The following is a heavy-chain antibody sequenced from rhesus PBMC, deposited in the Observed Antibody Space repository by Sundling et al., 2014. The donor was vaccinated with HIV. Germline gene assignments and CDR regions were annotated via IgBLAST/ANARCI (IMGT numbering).Heavy chain of an antibody. CDR1: SGSISSDNW. CDR2: SLVIVRAP. J-gene: IGHJ4*01. D-gene: IGHD3-34*01. Sequence: QVRLQEWAPGLVKPSETLSLTCAVSSGSISSDNWWNWIRNPXKGWSGLGVSLVIVRAPTTTLLKNRVTISKDTSKNQFSLKLSSVTAADTAVYYCARALYWVIIMTSIDSWGQGVLVTVSS. CDR3: ARALYWVIIMTSIDS. V-gene: IGHV4-65*02.